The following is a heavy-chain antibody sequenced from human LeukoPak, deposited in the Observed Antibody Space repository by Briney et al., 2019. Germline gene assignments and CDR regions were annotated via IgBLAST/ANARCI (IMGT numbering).Heavy chain of an antibody. CDR3: ARANVAVAGPLFEN. Sequence: PGGSLRLSCAASWFTASSNYISWVRQAPGKGLEWVSVIYSGGSTYYADSVKGRFTISRDNSKNTLYLQMNSLRAEDTAVYYCARANVAVAGPLFENWGQGTLVTVSS. CDR2: IYSGGST. CDR1: WFTASSNY. J-gene: IGHJ4*02. V-gene: IGHV3-53*01. D-gene: IGHD6-19*01.